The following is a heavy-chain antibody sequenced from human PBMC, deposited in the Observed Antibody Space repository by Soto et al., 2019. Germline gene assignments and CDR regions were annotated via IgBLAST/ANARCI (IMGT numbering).Heavy chain of an antibody. CDR1: GYTFSTYG. J-gene: IGHJ5*02. CDR3: ASALYCSGGRCSFDP. CDR2: ISAYNGDTET. V-gene: IGHV1-18*01. D-gene: IGHD2-15*01. Sequence: VASVKVSCKASGYTFSTYGISWVRQAPGQGLEGMGWISAYNGDTETNYAQKCQGRVTMTTDTSTSAAYMELRNLRSDDTAVYYCASALYCSGGRCSFDPWGQGTLVTVSS.